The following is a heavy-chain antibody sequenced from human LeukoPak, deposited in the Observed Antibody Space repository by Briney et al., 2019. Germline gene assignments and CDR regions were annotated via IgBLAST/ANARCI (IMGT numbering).Heavy chain of an antibody. J-gene: IGHJ6*02. Sequence: GGSLRLSCAASGFTFSGYYMSWIRQAPGKGLEWVSYISSSGSTIYYADSVKGRFTISRDNAKNSLYLQMNSLRAEDTAVYYCAREGYYYDSSGYYLYYYYYGMDVWGQGTTVTVSS. CDR3: AREGYYYDSSGYYLYYYYYGMDV. CDR1: GFTFSGYY. V-gene: IGHV3-11*01. D-gene: IGHD3-22*01. CDR2: ISSSGSTI.